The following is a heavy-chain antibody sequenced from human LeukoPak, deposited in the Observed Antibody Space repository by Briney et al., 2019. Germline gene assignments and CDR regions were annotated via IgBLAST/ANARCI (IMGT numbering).Heavy chain of an antibody. D-gene: IGHD6-13*01. Sequence: GASVKVSCKASGGTFSSYAISWVRQAPGQGLEWMGRIIPILGIANYAQKFQGRVTITADKSTSTAYMELSSLRSEDTAVYYCASARYSSSWHMFDPWGRGTLVTVSS. CDR2: IIPILGIA. V-gene: IGHV1-69*04. CDR1: GGTFSSYA. J-gene: IGHJ5*02. CDR3: ASARYSSSWHMFDP.